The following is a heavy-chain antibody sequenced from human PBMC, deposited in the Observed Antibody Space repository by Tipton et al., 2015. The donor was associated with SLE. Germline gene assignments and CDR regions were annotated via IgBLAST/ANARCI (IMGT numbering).Heavy chain of an antibody. CDR1: GYSISSDHF. J-gene: IGHJ5*02. CDR3: VRLGYCSGGRCLNYFDP. Sequence: TLSLTCSVSGYSISSDHFWAWIRQPPGKGLEWIGSFSHSDTSSYNPSVQGRVTVSVDTSRNQFSLKLTSVTAADTAVYYCVRLGYCSGGRCLNYFDPWGRGTLVTVSS. D-gene: IGHD2-15*01. CDR2: FSHSDTS. V-gene: IGHV4-38-2*02.